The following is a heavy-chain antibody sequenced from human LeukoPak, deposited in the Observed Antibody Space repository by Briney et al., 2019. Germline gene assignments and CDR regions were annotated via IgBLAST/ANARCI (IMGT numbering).Heavy chain of an antibody. CDR2: IIPIFDTA. Sequence: SVKVSCKASGGTFSSYAISWVRQAPGQGLEWMVGIIPIFDTANYAQKFQGRVTITADEFTSTAYMELSSLKSEDTAVYYCARDGVGATKRGAFDYWGQGTLVTVSS. CDR3: ARDGVGATKRGAFDY. CDR1: GGTFSSYA. V-gene: IGHV1-69*13. J-gene: IGHJ4*02. D-gene: IGHD1-26*01.